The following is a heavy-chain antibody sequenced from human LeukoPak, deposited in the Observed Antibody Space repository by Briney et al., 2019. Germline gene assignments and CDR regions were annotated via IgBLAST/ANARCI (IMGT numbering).Heavy chain of an antibody. J-gene: IGHJ4*02. CDR1: GGSFSGYY. CDR2: INHSGST. D-gene: IGHD3-10*01. CDR3: AMKPNYGSGSYSLDSPFDY. V-gene: IGHV4-34*01. Sequence: PSETLSLTCAVYGGSFSGYYWSWIRQPPGKGLEWMGEINHSGSTNYNPSLKSRVTISVDTSKNQFSLKLSSVTAADTAVYYCAMKPNYGSGSYSLDSPFDYWGQGTLVTVSS.